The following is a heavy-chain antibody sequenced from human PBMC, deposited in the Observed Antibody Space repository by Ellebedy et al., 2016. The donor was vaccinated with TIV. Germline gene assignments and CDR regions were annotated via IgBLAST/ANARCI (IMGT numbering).Heavy chain of an antibody. Sequence: MPSETLSLTCAISGDSVSSNSAAGNWIRQSPSRGLEWPGRTYYRSKWYNDYAVSVKSRITINPDTSKNQFSLQLNSVTPEDTAVYYCARNDPYYYGSSNWFDPWGQGTLVTVSS. CDR2: TYYRSKWYN. CDR3: ARNDPYYYGSSNWFDP. J-gene: IGHJ5*02. D-gene: IGHD3-10*01. CDR1: GDSVSSNSAA. V-gene: IGHV6-1*01.